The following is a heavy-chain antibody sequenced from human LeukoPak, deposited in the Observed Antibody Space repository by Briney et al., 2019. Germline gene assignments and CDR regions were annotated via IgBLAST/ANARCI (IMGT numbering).Heavy chain of an antibody. CDR3: VKDLMGGSYVSVD. Sequence: PGGSLRLSCAASGFTFNIHAMTWARQAPGRGLEWVSVISPNGDTTFYADSVKGRFTISRDNSKNTLYLQMSSLRAEDTAVYYCVKDLMGGSYVSVDWGQGTLVTVSS. CDR2: ISPNGDTT. CDR1: GFTFNIHA. J-gene: IGHJ4*02. D-gene: IGHD1-26*01. V-gene: IGHV3-23*01.